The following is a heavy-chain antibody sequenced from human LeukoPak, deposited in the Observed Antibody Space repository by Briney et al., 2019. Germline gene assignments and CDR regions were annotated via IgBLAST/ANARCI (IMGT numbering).Heavy chain of an antibody. CDR3: ARVASLSDAFDI. D-gene: IGHD6-6*01. CDR2: IRYDGSNK. V-gene: IGHV3-30*02. CDR1: GFTFSSYV. J-gene: IGHJ3*02. Sequence: GGSLRLSCAASGFTFSSYVMHWVRQAPGKGLEWVAFIRYDGSNKYYADSVKGRFTISRDNSKNTLYLQMNSLRAEDTAVYYCARVASLSDAFDIWGQGTMVTVSS.